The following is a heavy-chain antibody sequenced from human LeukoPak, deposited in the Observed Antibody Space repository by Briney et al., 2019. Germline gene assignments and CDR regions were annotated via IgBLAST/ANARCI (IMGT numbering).Heavy chain of an antibody. V-gene: IGHV3-7*01. CDR3: ARDLRYYYYYMDV. J-gene: IGHJ6*03. Sequence: GGSLRLSCAASGFTFRSYWMAWVRQSPGKGLEWVANIKQDGSEKYYVDSVKGRFTISRDNAKNSLYLQMNSLRAEDTAVYYCARDLRYYYYYMDVWGKGTTVTVSS. CDR1: GFTFRSYW. D-gene: IGHD5/OR15-5a*01. CDR2: IKQDGSEK.